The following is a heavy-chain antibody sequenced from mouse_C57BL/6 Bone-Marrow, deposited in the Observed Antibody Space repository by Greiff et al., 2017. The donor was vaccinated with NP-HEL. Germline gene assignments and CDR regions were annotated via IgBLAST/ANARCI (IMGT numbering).Heavy chain of an antibody. J-gene: IGHJ4*01. D-gene: IGHD1-1*01. V-gene: IGHV5-17*01. Sequence: EVQGVESGGGLVKPGGSLKLSCAASGFTFSDYGMHWVRQAPEKGLEWVAYISSGSSTIYYADTVKGRFTISRDNAKNTLFLQMTSLRSEDTAMYYCARETTVVATYYAMDYWGQGTSVTVSS. CDR3: ARETTVVATYYAMDY. CDR2: ISSGSSTI. CDR1: GFTFSDYG.